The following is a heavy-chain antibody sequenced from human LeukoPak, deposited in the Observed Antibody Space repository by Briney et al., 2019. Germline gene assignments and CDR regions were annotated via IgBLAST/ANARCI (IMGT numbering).Heavy chain of an antibody. D-gene: IGHD2-15*01. CDR3: ARAEWWPRAYYFDY. V-gene: IGHV4-34*01. J-gene: IGHJ4*02. CDR1: GGSFSGYY. CDR2: INHSGST. Sequence: PSETLSLTCAVYGGSFSGYYWSWIRQPPGKGLEWIGEINHSGSTNYNPSLKSRVTISVDTSKNQFSLKLSSVTAADTAVYYCARAEWWPRAYYFDYWGQGTLVTVSS.